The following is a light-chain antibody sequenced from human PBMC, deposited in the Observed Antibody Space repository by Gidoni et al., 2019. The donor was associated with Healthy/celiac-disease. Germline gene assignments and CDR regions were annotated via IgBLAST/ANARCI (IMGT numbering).Light chain of an antibody. CDR2: AAS. CDR1: QSISSY. V-gene: IGKV1-39*01. CDR3: QQGYSTPIT. J-gene: IGKJ5*01. Sequence: DIQMTQSPSSLSASVGDRVTITCRASQSISSYLNWYQQKPGNAPKLLIYAASSLQSGVPSRFSGSGSVTDFTLTISRLHPEDFATYYCQQGYSTPITFGQGTRLEIK.